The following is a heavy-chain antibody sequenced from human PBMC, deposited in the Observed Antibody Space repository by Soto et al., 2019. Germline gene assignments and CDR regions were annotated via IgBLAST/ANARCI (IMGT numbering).Heavy chain of an antibody. CDR2: IWHDGSNK. J-gene: IGHJ4*02. Sequence: LSLSCAASGFSFSNYGMHWVRQAPGKGLEWVALIWHDGSNKYYAESVKGRFTISRDNSKDMVYLQMNSLRAEDTAMYYCARDGDANTGFGKDYWGQGTLVTVSS. V-gene: IGHV3-33*01. CDR1: GFSFSNYG. CDR3: ARDGDANTGFGKDY. D-gene: IGHD3-16*01.